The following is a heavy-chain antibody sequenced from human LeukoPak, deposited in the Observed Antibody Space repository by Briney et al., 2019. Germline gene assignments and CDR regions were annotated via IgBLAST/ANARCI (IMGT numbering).Heavy chain of an antibody. CDR2: IIPIFGTA. J-gene: IGHJ4*02. D-gene: IGHD2-15*01. CDR3: ARVDHNQYCSGGSRGGGLAY. V-gene: IGHV1-69*13. Sequence: SMKVSCKASGGTFSSYAISWVRQAPGQGLEWMGGIIPIFGTANYAQKFQGRVTITADESTSTAYMELSSLRSEDTAVYYCARVDHNQYCSGGSRGGGLAYWGQGTLVTVSS. CDR1: GGTFSSYA.